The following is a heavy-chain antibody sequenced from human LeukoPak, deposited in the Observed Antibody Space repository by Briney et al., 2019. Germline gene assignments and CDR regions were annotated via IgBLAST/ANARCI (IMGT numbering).Heavy chain of an antibody. Sequence: PSETLSLTCTVSGGSISSSSYYWGWIRQPPGKGLEWIGSIYYSGSTYYNPSLKSRVTISVDTSKNQFSLKLSSVTAADTAVYYCTRPGYGSGSYQAGDAFDIWGQGTMVTVSS. CDR2: IYYSGST. CDR3: TRPGYGSGSYQAGDAFDI. D-gene: IGHD3-10*01. V-gene: IGHV4-39*01. CDR1: GGSISSSSYY. J-gene: IGHJ3*02.